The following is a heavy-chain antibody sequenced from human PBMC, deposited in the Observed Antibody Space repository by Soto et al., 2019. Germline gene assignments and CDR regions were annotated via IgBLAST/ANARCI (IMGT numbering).Heavy chain of an antibody. Sequence: SETLSLTCAVYGGSFSGYYWSWIRQPPGKGLEWIGEINHSGSTNYNPSLKSRVTISVDTSKNQFSLKLSSVTAADTAVYYCAGIMVRGVITLGTSYMDVWGKGTTVTVSS. V-gene: IGHV4-34*01. CDR1: GGSFSGYY. CDR3: AGIMVRGVITLGTSYMDV. CDR2: INHSGST. D-gene: IGHD3-10*01. J-gene: IGHJ6*03.